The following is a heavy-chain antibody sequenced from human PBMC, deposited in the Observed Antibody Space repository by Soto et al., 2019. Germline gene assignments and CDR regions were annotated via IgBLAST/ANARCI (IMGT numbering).Heavy chain of an antibody. D-gene: IGHD3-10*02. CDR3: AGDVRGLVYGMDV. J-gene: IGHJ6*02. CDR2: IWYDGSYK. CDR1: GFSFRSYG. Sequence: QVQLVESGGGVVQPGRSLRLSCAASGFSFRSYGMHWVRQAPGKGLEWVAIIWYDGSYKYYADSVKGRFTISRDDSKNTVYLQMSSLRVEDTAVYYCAGDVRGLVYGMDVWGQGTTVTVSS. V-gene: IGHV3-33*01.